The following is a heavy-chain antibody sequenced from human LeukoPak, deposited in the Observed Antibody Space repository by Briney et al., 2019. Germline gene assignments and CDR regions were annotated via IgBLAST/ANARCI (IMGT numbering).Heavy chain of an antibody. Sequence: PGGSLRLSCAASGFTFSSYWMSWVRQAPGKGLEWVANIKQDGSEKYYVDSVKGRFTISRDNAKNSLYLQMNSLRAEDTAVYYCASLGLSSGWSYYYYYYMDVWGKGTTVTVSS. CDR2: IKQDGSEK. CDR3: ASLGLSSGWSYYYYYYMDV. CDR1: GFTFSSYW. V-gene: IGHV3-7*01. D-gene: IGHD6-19*01. J-gene: IGHJ6*03.